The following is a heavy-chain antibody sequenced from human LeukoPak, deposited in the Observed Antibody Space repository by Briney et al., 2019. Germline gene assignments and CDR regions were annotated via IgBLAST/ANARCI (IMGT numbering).Heavy chain of an antibody. Sequence: GGSLRLSCAASGFTFDDYGMSWVRQARGKGLERVSGINWNGGSTGYADSVKGRFTISRDNAKNSLYLQMNSLRAEDTALYYCARGITMIAHFDYWGQGTLVTVSS. D-gene: IGHD3-22*01. J-gene: IGHJ4*02. V-gene: IGHV3-20*04. CDR3: ARGITMIAHFDY. CDR1: GFTFDDYG. CDR2: INWNGGST.